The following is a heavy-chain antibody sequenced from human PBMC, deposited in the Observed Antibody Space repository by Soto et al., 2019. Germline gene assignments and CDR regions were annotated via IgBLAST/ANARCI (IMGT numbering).Heavy chain of an antibody. CDR3: APHPMATITYHPGMDV. CDR1: GGTFSSYA. D-gene: IGHD5-12*01. J-gene: IGHJ6*04. Sequence: QVQLVQSGAEVKKPGSSVKVSCKASGGTFSSYAISWVRQAPGQGLEWMGGIIPIVGTANYAQEFQGRVTHTGEESTSQAELALSSLSSEEAAGHYCAPHPMATITYHPGMDVWGKGTTVTVS. CDR2: IIPIVGTA. V-gene: IGHV1-69*12.